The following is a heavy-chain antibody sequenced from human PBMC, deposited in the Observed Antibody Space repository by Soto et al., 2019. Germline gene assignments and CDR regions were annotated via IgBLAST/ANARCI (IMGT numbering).Heavy chain of an antibody. CDR2: ISYDGSNK. J-gene: IGHJ6*03. Sequence: QVQLVESGGGVVQPGRSLRLSCAASGFTFSSYGMHWVRQAPGKGLEWVAVISYDGSNKYYADSVKGRFTISRDNSKNTLYLQMNSLRAEETAVYYCAKYGQTLRFLEWSYQYYYYMDVWGKGTTVTVSS. D-gene: IGHD3-3*01. V-gene: IGHV3-30*18. CDR3: AKYGQTLRFLEWSYQYYYYMDV. CDR1: GFTFSSYG.